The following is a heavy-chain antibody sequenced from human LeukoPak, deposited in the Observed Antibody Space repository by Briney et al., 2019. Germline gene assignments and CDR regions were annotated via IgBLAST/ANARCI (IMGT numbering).Heavy chain of an antibody. D-gene: IGHD5-18*01. Sequence: GGSLRLSCAASGFTFSSYAMSWVRQAPGKGLGWVSAISGSGGSTYYADSVKGRFTISRDNSKNTLYLQMNSLRAEDTAVYYCAKDDTATVTGDYWGQGTLVTVSS. V-gene: IGHV3-23*01. CDR1: GFTFSSYA. J-gene: IGHJ4*02. CDR3: AKDDTATVTGDY. CDR2: ISGSGGST.